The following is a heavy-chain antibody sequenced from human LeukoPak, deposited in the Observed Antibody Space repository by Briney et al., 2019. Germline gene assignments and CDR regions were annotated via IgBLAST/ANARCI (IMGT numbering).Heavy chain of an antibody. CDR2: ISSRSSYI. CDR1: GFTFSTYT. J-gene: IGHJ4*02. D-gene: IGHD3-22*01. Sequence: PGGSLGLSCAASGFTFSTYTMSWVRQAPGKGLEWVSCISSRSSYIYYADSVKGRFTISRDNAKNSLYLQVSSLRAEDTAVYYCARGSRYDSSGYYPYYFDYWGQGALVTVSS. CDR3: ARGSRYDSSGYYPYYFDY. V-gene: IGHV3-21*01.